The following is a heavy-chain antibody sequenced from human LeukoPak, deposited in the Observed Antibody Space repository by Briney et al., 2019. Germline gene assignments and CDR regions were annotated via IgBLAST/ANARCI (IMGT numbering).Heavy chain of an antibody. CDR3: ARVVVGEARGYFDY. Sequence: SSETLSLTCAVYGGSLSGYYWSWIRQPPGRGLEWIGEINHSGSTNYNPSLKSRVTISVDTSKNQFSLKLSSVTAADTAVYYCARVVVGEARGYFDYWGQGTLVTVSS. J-gene: IGHJ4*02. D-gene: IGHD3-10*01. CDR1: GGSLSGYY. CDR2: INHSGST. V-gene: IGHV4-34*01.